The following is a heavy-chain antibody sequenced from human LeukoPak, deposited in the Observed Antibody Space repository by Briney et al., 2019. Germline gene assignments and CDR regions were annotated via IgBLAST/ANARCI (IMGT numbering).Heavy chain of an antibody. CDR2: IYYSGST. J-gene: IGHJ4*02. Sequence: SETLSLTCTVSGGSISSYYWSWIRQPPGKGLEWIGYIYYSGSTNYNPSLKSRVTISVDTTKNQFSLKLSSVTAADTAVYYCARGGSSGWYYFDYWGQGTLVTVSS. V-gene: IGHV4-59*01. CDR3: ARGGSSGWYYFDY. CDR1: GGSISSYY. D-gene: IGHD6-19*01.